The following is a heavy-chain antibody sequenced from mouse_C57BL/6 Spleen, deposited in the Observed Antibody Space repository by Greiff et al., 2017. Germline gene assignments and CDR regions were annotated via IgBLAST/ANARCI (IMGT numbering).Heavy chain of an antibody. CDR2: IYPGDGDT. Sequence: QVQLQQSGAELVKPGASVKISCKASGYAFSSYWMNWVKQRPGKGLEWIRQIYPGDGDTNYNGKFKGKATLTADKSSSTAYMQLSSLTSEDSAVYFCARSSTTVVGYFAVWGTGTTVTVSS. D-gene: IGHD1-1*01. J-gene: IGHJ1*03. CDR1: GYAFSSYW. V-gene: IGHV1-80*01. CDR3: ARSSTTVVGYFAV.